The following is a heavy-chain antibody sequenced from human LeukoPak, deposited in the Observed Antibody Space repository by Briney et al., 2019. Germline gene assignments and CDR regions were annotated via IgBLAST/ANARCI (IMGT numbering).Heavy chain of an antibody. CDR1: GFSLSTSGVG. CDR3: AHRPRGTQVFGY. V-gene: IGHV2-5*02. Sequence: SGATLVNPTQTLTLTCTFSGFSLSTSGVGAGWIRQPPGKALEWLALIYWDDDKRYSPSLKSRLTITKDTSKNQVVLTMTNMDPVDTATYYCAHRPRGTQVFGYWGQGTLVTVSS. J-gene: IGHJ4*02. D-gene: IGHD1-7*01. CDR2: IYWDDDK.